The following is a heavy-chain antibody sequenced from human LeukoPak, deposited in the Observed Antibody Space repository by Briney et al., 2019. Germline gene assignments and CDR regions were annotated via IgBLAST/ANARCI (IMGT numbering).Heavy chain of an antibody. Sequence: PGGSLRLSCAASGLTLSGYWMHWVRQAPGKGLVWVSRINGDASSTIYADSVKGRFTISRDNAKSRLYLQMNSLRVEDTAVYYCARARGNTYGYFEYWGQGTLVTVSS. CDR3: ARARGNTYGYFEY. CDR1: GLTLSGYW. J-gene: IGHJ4*02. V-gene: IGHV3-74*01. CDR2: INGDASST. D-gene: IGHD5-18*01.